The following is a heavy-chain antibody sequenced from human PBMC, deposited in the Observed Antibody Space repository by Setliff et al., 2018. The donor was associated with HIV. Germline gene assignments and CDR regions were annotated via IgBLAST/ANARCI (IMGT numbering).Heavy chain of an antibody. V-gene: IGHV3-15*01. CDR1: GFTFSNAW. Sequence: PGGSLRLSCAASGFTFSNAWMSWVRQAPGKGLEWVGRIKSKSDDGTTDYAAPVKGRFTISRDDSKNTLYLQMKSLKTEDTAVYYCTTEVFRQWLVGDYWGQGTQVTVSS. D-gene: IGHD6-19*01. CDR3: TTEVFRQWLVGDY. J-gene: IGHJ4*02. CDR2: IKSKSDDGTT.